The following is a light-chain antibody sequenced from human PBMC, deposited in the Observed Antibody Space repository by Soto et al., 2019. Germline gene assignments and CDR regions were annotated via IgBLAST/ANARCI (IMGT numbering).Light chain of an antibody. V-gene: IGKV3-11*01. CDR2: DAS. Sequence: EIVLTQSPATLSLSPGERATLSCRASQSVRSYLVWYQQKPGQAPRLLIYDASNRATGIPPRFSGSWSGTDFTLTISGLEPEDFVVYYCQQRSNWPLDFGGGTKVEIK. CDR3: QQRSNWPLD. CDR1: QSVRSY. J-gene: IGKJ4*01.